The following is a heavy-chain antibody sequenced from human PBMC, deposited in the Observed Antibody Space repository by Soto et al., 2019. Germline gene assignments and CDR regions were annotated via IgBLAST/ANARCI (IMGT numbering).Heavy chain of an antibody. CDR3: TRHGAYDCGWYLGYYYYGMDV. CDR1: GGSIRSSSYY. J-gene: IGHJ6*02. D-gene: IGHD6-19*01. V-gene: IGHV4-39*01. Sequence: SETLSLTCTVSGGSIRSSSYYWGWIRQPPGKGLEWIGSIYYSGSTYYNPSLKSRVTISVYTSKNQFSLKLSSVTAADTAAYYCTRHGAYDCGWYLGYYYYGMDVWGQGTTVTVSS. CDR2: IYYSGST.